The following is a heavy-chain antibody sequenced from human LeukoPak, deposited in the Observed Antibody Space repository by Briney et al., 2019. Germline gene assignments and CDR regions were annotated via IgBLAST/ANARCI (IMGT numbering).Heavy chain of an antibody. CDR1: GFIFSDFG. Sequence: GGSLRLSCSASGFIFSDFGMSWVRQAPGKGLEWVSTISAGETTYFAASVKGRFTISRDNSKNTLYLQMNSLRAEDTAVYYCAKDIPTYYYDSSGWDYWGQGTLVTVSS. D-gene: IGHD3-22*01. CDR2: ISAGETT. CDR3: AKDIPTYYYDSSGWDY. V-gene: IGHV3-23*01. J-gene: IGHJ4*02.